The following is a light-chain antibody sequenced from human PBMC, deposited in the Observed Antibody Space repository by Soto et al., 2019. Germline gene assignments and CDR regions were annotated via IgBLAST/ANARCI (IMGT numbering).Light chain of an antibody. CDR2: DVS. CDR1: SSDVGNYNY. V-gene: IGLV2-14*03. CDR3: SSYTSTGSL. Sequence: QSALTQPASVSGSPGESITISCTGTSSDVGNYNYVSWYQQHPGKAPKLMIYDVSNRPSGVSNRFSGSKSGNTASLTISGLQDEDEAVYYCSSYTSTGSLFGGGTQLTVL. J-gene: IGLJ7*01.